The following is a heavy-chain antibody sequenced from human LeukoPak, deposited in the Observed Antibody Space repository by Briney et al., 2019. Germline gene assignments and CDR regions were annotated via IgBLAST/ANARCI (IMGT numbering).Heavy chain of an antibody. CDR2: ISPSGSTI. Sequence: GGSLRLSCVASGFTLSTYWMSWVRQAPGKGLEWVSYISPSGSTIRNADSVKGRFTISRDNTRNSLYLQMSSLRADDTAVYYCARAGRGFTYGYSDSWGQGTLVTVSS. CDR1: GFTLSTYW. D-gene: IGHD2-8*01. J-gene: IGHJ4*02. CDR3: ARAGRGFTYGYSDS. V-gene: IGHV3-48*04.